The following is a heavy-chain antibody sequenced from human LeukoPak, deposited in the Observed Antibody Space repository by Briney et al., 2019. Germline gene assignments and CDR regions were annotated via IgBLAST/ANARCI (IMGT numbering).Heavy chain of an antibody. D-gene: IGHD6-13*01. CDR3: ARDITRRSSIAAAGTSDY. CDR1: GYTFTSYY. CDR2: INPSGGST. Sequence: ASVKVSCKASGYTFTSYYMHWVRQAPGQGLEWMGIINPSGGSTSYAQKFQGRVTMTRDTSTSTVYMELSSLRSEDTAVYYCARDITRRSSIAAAGTSDYWGQGTLVTVSS. V-gene: IGHV1-46*01. J-gene: IGHJ4*02.